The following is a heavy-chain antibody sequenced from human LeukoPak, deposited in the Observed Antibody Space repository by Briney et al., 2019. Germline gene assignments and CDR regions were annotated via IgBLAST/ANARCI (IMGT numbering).Heavy chain of an antibody. CDR2: ISSSSSYI. Sequence: GGSLRLSCAASGFTFSSYSMNWVRQAPGKGLEWVSSISSSSSYIYYADSVKGRFTISRDNAKNSLYLQMNSLRAEDTALYYCARDDGIAVAGTRGSLDYWGQGTLVTVSS. CDR3: ARDDGIAVAGTRGSLDY. J-gene: IGHJ4*02. CDR1: GFTFSSYS. D-gene: IGHD6-19*01. V-gene: IGHV3-21*04.